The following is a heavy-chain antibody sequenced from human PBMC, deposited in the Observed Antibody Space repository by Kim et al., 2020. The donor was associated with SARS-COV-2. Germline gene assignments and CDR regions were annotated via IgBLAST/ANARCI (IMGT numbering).Heavy chain of an antibody. J-gene: IGHJ2*01. CDR3: ANSRYYDWPHEGGR. V-gene: IGHV3-30*02. Sequence: YGDSVKGRFTISRDNSKDTSHLEMNSLRPEDTALYYCANSRYYDWPHEGGRWGRGTRVTVSS. D-gene: IGHD3-16*01.